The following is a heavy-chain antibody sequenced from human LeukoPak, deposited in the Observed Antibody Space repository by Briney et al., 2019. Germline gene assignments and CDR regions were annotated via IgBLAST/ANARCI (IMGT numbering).Heavy chain of an antibody. CDR2: IKQDGTEK. CDR1: GFTFTTYW. CDR3: AREDSSAFDL. Sequence: GGSLRLSCAASGFTFTTYWMGWVRQAPGKGLEWVANIKQDGTEKYYVDSVKDRFTISRDNAKNSLYLQMNSLRAEDRAVYFCAREDSSAFDLWGQGTMVTVSS. D-gene: IGHD6-25*01. J-gene: IGHJ3*01. V-gene: IGHV3-7*01.